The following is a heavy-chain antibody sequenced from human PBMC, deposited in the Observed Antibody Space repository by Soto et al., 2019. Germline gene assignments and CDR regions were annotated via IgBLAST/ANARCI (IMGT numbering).Heavy chain of an antibody. CDR2: MNPNSGNT. D-gene: IGHD3-22*01. Sequence: ASVKVSCKASGYTFTSYDINWVRQATGQGLEWMGWMNPNSGNTGYAQKFQGRVTMTRNTSISTVYLELNGLRSEDTAVYYCARGPGYYDRSKYYYWGQGTMVTVSS. J-gene: IGHJ4*02. CDR3: ARGPGYYDRSKYYY. V-gene: IGHV1-8*01. CDR1: GYTFTSYD.